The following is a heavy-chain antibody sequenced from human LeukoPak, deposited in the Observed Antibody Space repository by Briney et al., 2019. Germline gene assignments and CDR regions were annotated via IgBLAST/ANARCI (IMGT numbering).Heavy chain of an antibody. J-gene: IGHJ4*02. V-gene: IGHV3-21*06. CDR1: GFTFSTYS. CDR2: INSGNSHS. D-gene: IGHD2-21*02. Sequence: PGGSLRLSCAASGFTFSTYSMNWVRQAPGKGLEWVSSINSGNSHSYYADSVKGRFTISRDNAKNSLYLQMNRLRAEDTAVYYCTISLPHIVEVTTSDGGNWGQGTLVIVSS. CDR3: TISLPHIVEVTTSDGGN.